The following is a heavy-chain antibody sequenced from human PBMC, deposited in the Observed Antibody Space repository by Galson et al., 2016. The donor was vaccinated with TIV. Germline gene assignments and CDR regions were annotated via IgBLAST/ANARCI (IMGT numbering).Heavy chain of an antibody. CDR2: VNPKSGDT. CDR1: GYTFTGYY. J-gene: IGHJ4*02. V-gene: IGHV1-2*02. CDR3: ARDGLDMTTAVALPDY. D-gene: IGHD3/OR15-3a*01. Sequence: GYTFTGYYIHWVRQAPGQGFEWMGWVNPKSGDTNYAQKFQGRVAMTRDTSINTAYMELSRLRSDDTAVYYCARDGLDMTTAVALPDYWGQGTLVTVSS.